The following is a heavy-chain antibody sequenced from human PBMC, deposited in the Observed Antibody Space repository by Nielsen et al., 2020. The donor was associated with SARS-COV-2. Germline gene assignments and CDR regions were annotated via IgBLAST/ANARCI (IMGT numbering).Heavy chain of an antibody. CDR2: IGAIDGST. CDR1: GFPFMRYA. Sequence: GESLKISCAASGFPFMRYAMSWVRQAPGKGLEWVSSIGAIDGSTNYAESLRGQFTISRDNSKNTLYLQINSMSAEDTAMYYCAKNPSRRDYGADYWGQGTLVTVSS. CDR3: AKNPSRRDYGADY. V-gene: IGHV3-23*01. J-gene: IGHJ4*02. D-gene: IGHD4-17*01.